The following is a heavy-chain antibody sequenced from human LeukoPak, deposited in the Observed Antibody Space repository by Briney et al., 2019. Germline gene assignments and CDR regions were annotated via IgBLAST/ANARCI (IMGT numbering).Heavy chain of an antibody. J-gene: IGHJ5*02. CDR2: INHSGST. CDR1: GGSFSGYY. D-gene: IGHD6-6*01. V-gene: IGHV4-34*01. CDR3: ARGLRVLLSAARLVWFDP. Sequence: SETLSLTCAVYGGSFSGYYWSWIRQPPGKGLEWIGEINHSGSTNYNPSLKSRVTISVDTSKNQFSLKLSSVTAADTAVYYCARGLRVLLSAARLVWFDPWGQGTLVTVSS.